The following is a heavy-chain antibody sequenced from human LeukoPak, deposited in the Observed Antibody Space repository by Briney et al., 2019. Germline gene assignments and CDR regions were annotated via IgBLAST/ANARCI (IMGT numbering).Heavy chain of an antibody. J-gene: IGHJ4*02. CDR1: GYSISSGHY. D-gene: IGHD5-18*01. CDR2: IYHSGST. CDR3: ARVASGYSYGPPDY. V-gene: IGHV4-38-2*02. Sequence: PSETLSLTCTVSGYSISSGHYWGWIRQPPGKGLEWIGSIYHSGSTYYNPSLKSRVTISVDTSKNQFSLKLSSVTAADTAVYYCARVASGYSYGPPDYWGQGTLVTVSS.